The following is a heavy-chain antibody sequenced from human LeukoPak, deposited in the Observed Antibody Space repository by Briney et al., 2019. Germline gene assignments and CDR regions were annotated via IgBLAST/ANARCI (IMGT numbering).Heavy chain of an antibody. CDR1: GFTFSGYS. V-gene: IGHV3-21*06. CDR2: ISSSSYI. CDR3: ARGSSSWYYFDY. J-gene: IGHJ4*02. D-gene: IGHD6-13*01. Sequence: GGSLRLSCAVSGFTFSGYSMNWVRQAPGKGLEWVSFISSSSYIYYADSVKGRFTISRDNAKNSLFLQMNSLRAEDTAIYYCARGSSSWYYFDYWGQGTLVTVSS.